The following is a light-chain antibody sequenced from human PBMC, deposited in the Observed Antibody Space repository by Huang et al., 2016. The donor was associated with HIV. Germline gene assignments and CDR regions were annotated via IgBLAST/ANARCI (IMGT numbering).Light chain of an antibody. CDR3: QQYNNWPPLLT. CDR2: GAS. Sequence: EIVLTQSPATLSRSPGERAALSCRATQSINNNLAWYQQKPGQSPRLLIYGASTRATGIPARFRGSGSGTEFTLTISSLQSEDFAVYYCQQYNNWPPLLTFGGGTKVDIK. V-gene: IGKV3-15*01. J-gene: IGKJ4*01. CDR1: QSINNN.